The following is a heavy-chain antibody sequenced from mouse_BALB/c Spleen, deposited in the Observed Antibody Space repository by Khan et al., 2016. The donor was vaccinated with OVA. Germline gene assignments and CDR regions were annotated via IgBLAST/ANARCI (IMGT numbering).Heavy chain of an antibody. J-gene: IGHJ4*01. D-gene: IGHD2-10*01. CDR2: INTYTGEP. CDR3: ARPPYFSYTLDH. Sequence: QIQLVQSGPELKKPGETVKISCKASGYTFTNYGMNWVKQSPGKALKWMGWINTYTGEPTYADDFKGRFAFSLETSASTAYLQISNLKNEDTATYFCARPPYFSYTLDHWGQGTSVTVVS. CDR1: GYTFTNYG. V-gene: IGHV9-3-1*01.